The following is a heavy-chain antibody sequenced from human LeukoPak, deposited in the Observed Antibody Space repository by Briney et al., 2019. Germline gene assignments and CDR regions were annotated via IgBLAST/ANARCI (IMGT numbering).Heavy chain of an antibody. V-gene: IGHV3-23*01. D-gene: IGHD2/OR15-2a*01. CDR1: GFTLSSYE. CDR3: RDPFDY. Sequence: GGSLRLSCTVSGFTLSSYEMSWIRQAPGKGLEWVSSIDYSGGSSYYADSVKGRFTISRDDSKNTLYLQLNSLRVEDTAVYYCRDPFDYWGQGTLVTVSS. CDR2: IDYSGGSS. J-gene: IGHJ4*02.